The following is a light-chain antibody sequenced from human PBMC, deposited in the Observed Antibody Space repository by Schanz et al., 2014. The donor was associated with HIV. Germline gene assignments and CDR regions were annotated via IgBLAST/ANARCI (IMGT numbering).Light chain of an antibody. J-gene: IGLJ2*01. CDR1: SSDVGSYNL. Sequence: QSALTQPASVSGSPGQSITISCTGTSSDVGSYNLVSWYQQHPGKAPKLMIYEVSKRPSGVSNRFSGSKSGNTASLTISGLQAEDEADYYCTSHGGTNTFLLLFGGGTKLTVL. V-gene: IGLV2-14*02. CDR2: EVS. CDR3: TSHGGTNTFLLL.